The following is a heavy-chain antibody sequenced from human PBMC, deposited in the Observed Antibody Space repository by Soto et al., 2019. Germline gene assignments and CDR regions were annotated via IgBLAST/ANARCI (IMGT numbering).Heavy chain of an antibody. J-gene: IGHJ6*02. Sequence: EVPLVESGGGLVQPGRSLRLSCAASGFSFDDNAMHWVRQAPGKGLEWVSGISWNSGSIGYADSVKGRFTISRDNAKNSLYLQMNSLRAEDTALYYCAKDRKRTYYYYGMDVWGQGTTVTVSS. CDR1: GFSFDDNA. CDR2: ISWNSGSI. CDR3: AKDRKRTYYYYGMDV. V-gene: IGHV3-9*01.